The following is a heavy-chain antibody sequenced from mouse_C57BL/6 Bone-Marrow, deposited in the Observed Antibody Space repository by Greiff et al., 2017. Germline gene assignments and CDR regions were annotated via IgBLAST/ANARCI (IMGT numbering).Heavy chain of an antibody. Sequence: QVQLQQPGTELVKPGASVKLSCKASGYTFTSYWMHWVKQRPGQGLEWIGNINPSNGGTNYNEKFKSKATLTVDKSSSTAYMQLSSLTSEDYAVYYCERKRGSSYVRGYFDYWGQGTTLTGSS. J-gene: IGHJ2*01. V-gene: IGHV1-53*01. CDR1: GYTFTSYW. CDR2: INPSNGGT. CDR3: ERKRGSSYVRGYFDY. D-gene: IGHD1-1*01.